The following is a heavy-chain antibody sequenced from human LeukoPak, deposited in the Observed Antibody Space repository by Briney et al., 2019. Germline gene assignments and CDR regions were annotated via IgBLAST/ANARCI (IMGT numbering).Heavy chain of an antibody. CDR2: IYYTGTT. V-gene: IGHV4-59*02. CDR3: ATFPNSRDY. CDR1: GASVSTHY. J-gene: IGHJ4*02. D-gene: IGHD6-13*01. Sequence: SETLSLTCTVSGASVSTHYWTWVRQPPGKGLEWIGYIYYTGTTNYNPSLKSRVTISVDTSKNQFSLKLSSVTAADTAVYYCATFPNSRDYWGQGTLVTVSS.